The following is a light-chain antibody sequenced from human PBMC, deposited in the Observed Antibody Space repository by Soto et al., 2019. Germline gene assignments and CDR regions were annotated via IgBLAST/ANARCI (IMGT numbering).Light chain of an antibody. Sequence: DSQMTQSPSTLSASVGDRITXTCRASPGISTWLAWYQQKPGKAPKLLIYKASTLESGVPSRFSGSGSGTEFTLTISSLQPDDFATYYCQQYNSYSLTFGGGTKVEIK. J-gene: IGKJ4*01. CDR1: PGISTW. V-gene: IGKV1-5*03. CDR2: KAS. CDR3: QQYNSYSLT.